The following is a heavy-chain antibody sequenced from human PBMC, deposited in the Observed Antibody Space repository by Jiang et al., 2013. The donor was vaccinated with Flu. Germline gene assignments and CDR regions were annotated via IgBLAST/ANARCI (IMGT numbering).Heavy chain of an antibody. CDR2: INPNSGGT. CDR3: ARGERIAAAGIGRGQGYYYYGMDV. Sequence: SGAEVKKPGASVKVSCKASGYTFTGYYMHWVRQAPGQGLEWMGWINPNSGGTNYAQKFQGRVTMTRDTSISTAYMELSRLRSDDTAVYYCARGERIAAAGIGRGQGYYYYGMDVWGQGTTVTVSS. V-gene: IGHV1-2*02. CDR1: GYTFTGYY. D-gene: IGHD6-13*01. J-gene: IGHJ6*02.